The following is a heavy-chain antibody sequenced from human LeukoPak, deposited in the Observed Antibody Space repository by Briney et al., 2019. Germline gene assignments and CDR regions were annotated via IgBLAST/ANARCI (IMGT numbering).Heavy chain of an antibody. D-gene: IGHD3-22*01. Sequence: ASVKVSCKVSGYTLTELSMHWVRQDPGKGLEWMGGFDPEDGETIYAQKFQGRVTMTEDTSTDTAYMELSSLRSEDTAVYYCATSYYYDSSGYYPTFDYWGQGTLVTVSS. J-gene: IGHJ4*02. CDR1: GYTLTELS. CDR3: ATSYYYDSSGYYPTFDY. CDR2: FDPEDGET. V-gene: IGHV1-24*01.